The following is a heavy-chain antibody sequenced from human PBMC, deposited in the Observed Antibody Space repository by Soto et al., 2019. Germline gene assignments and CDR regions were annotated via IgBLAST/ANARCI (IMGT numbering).Heavy chain of an antibody. Sequence: EVQLVESGGGLVQPGGSLRLSCAASGFTFSSYSMNWVRQAPGKGLEWVSYISSSSSTIYYADSVKGRFTISRDNAKNSRYLQMNSLRDEDTAVYYCAREAIALNWFAPWGQGTLVTVSS. CDR2: ISSSSSTI. CDR1: GFTFSSYS. J-gene: IGHJ5*02. CDR3: AREAIALNWFAP. D-gene: IGHD3-22*01. V-gene: IGHV3-48*02.